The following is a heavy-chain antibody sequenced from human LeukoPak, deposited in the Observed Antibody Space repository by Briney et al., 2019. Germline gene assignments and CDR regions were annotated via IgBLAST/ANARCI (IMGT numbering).Heavy chain of an antibody. Sequence: SETLSLTCTVSGGSISSYYWSWIRQPPGKGLEWIGYIYYSGSTNYNPSLKSRVTISVDTSKNQFSLKLSSVTAADTAVYYCARRFGGDYYYYGMDVWGQGTTVTVSS. D-gene: IGHD3-10*01. CDR1: GGSISSYY. CDR3: ARRFGGDYYYYGMDV. V-gene: IGHV4-59*08. J-gene: IGHJ6*02. CDR2: IYYSGST.